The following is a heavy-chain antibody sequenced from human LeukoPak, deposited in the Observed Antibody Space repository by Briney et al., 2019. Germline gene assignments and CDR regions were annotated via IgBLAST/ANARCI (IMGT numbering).Heavy chain of an antibody. V-gene: IGHV4-4*07. CDR1: GGSISSYY. CDR3: ARDGSSSWGVWFDP. J-gene: IGHJ5*02. CDR2: IYTSGST. Sequence: SETLSLTCTVSGGSISSYYWSWIRQPAGKGLGWIGRIYTSGSTNYNPSLKSRVTMSVDTSKNQFSLKLSSVTAADTAVYYCARDGSSSWGVWFDPWGQGTLVTVSS. D-gene: IGHD6-13*01.